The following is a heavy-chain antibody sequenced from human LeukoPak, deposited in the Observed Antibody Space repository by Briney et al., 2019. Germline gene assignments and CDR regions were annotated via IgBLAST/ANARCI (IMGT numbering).Heavy chain of an antibody. Sequence: ASVKVSCKATGYTFTCYGISWVRQAPGQGLEWMGWISSNSDNTNYAQKLQGRVTMTTDTSTSTAYMELRSLRSDDTALYFCARDWGSVKVIADYWGQGTLVTVSS. D-gene: IGHD7-27*01. CDR2: ISSNSDNT. CDR3: ARDWGSVKVIADY. J-gene: IGHJ4*02. CDR1: GYTFTCYG. V-gene: IGHV1-18*01.